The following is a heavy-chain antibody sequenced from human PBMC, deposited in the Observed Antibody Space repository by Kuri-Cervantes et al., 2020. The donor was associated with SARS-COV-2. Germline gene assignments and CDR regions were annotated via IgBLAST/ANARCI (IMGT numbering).Heavy chain of an antibody. J-gene: IGHJ6*02. CDR3: ARGTYYDFWSGYNYYGMDV. V-gene: IGHV4-59*01. CDR2: IYYSGST. CDR1: GGSISSYY. Sequence: ESLKISCTVSGGSISSYYWSWIRQPPGKGLEWIGYIYYSGSTNYNPSLKSRVTISVDTSKNQFSLKLSSVTAADTAVYYCARGTYYDFWSGYNYYGMDVWGQGTTVTSP. D-gene: IGHD3-3*01.